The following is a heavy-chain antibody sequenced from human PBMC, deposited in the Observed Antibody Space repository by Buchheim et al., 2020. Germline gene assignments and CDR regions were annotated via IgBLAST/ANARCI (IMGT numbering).Heavy chain of an antibody. D-gene: IGHD3-10*01. V-gene: IGHV3-48*01. CDR3: ASGWGLDV. J-gene: IGHJ6*02. CDR1: GFTFSSYS. CDR2: ITSSSSTI. Sequence: EVQLVESGGALVQPGGSLRLSCATSGFTFSSYSMSWVRQAPGKGLEWVSYITSSSSTIYHADSVKGRFTIYRDNAKNLLYLQMNSLRGEDTAVYYCASGWGLDVWGQGTT.